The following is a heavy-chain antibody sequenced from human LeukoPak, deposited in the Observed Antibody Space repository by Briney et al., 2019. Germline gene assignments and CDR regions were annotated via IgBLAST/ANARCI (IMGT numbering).Heavy chain of an antibody. D-gene: IGHD3-10*01. CDR1: GYTFTSYD. CDR2: TNPNSGNT. CDR3: AREGYDYGSGSYYPYWDYYYGMDV. J-gene: IGHJ6*02. Sequence: ASVKVSCKASGYTFTSYDINWVRQATGHGLEWMGWTNPNSGNTGYAQKFQGRVTMTRNTSISTAYMELSSLRSEDTAVYYCAREGYDYGSGSYYPYWDYYYGMDVWGQGTTVTVSS. V-gene: IGHV1-8*01.